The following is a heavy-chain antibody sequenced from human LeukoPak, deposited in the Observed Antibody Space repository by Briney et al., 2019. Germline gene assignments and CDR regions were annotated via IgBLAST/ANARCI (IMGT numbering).Heavy chain of an antibody. CDR1: GGSISSGGYS. CDR2: IYHSGST. V-gene: IGHV4-30-2*01. Sequence: SETLSLTCAVSGGSISSGGYSWSWIRQPPGKGLEWIGYIYHSGSTYYNPSLKSRVTISVDRSKNQFSLKLSSVTAADTAVYYCASYTVTTTGAFDYWGQGTLVTVSS. J-gene: IGHJ4*02. CDR3: ASYTVTTTGAFDY. D-gene: IGHD4-17*01.